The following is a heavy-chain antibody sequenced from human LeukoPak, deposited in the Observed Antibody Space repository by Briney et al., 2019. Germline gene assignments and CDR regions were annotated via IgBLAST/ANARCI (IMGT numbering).Heavy chain of an antibody. CDR2: LSGSGGST. J-gene: IGHJ5*02. CDR1: GFTFSSYA. D-gene: IGHD3-3*01. CDR3: RTIFGAVNWFDP. Sequence: GGSLRLSCAASGFTFSSYAMSWVRQAPGKGLEWVSALSGSGGSTHYADSVKGRFTISRDNSKNTLYLQMNSLRAEDTAVYYCRTIFGAVNWFDPWGQGTLVTVSS. V-gene: IGHV3-23*01.